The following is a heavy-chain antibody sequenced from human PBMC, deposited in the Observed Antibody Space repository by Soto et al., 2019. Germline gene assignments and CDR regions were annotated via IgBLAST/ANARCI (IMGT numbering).Heavy chain of an antibody. J-gene: IGHJ4*02. CDR2: INRGGYDR. Sequence: EVQLVESGGGLVQPGGSLRLSCEGSGFTFGVDWMSWVRQAPGKGLEWVANINRGGYDRYYVDSVKGRFTISRDNAQNSLYLQMNSLRAEDTAVYYCTRDLDTSGSAPISEYWGQGTLVTVSS. CDR1: GFTFGVDW. D-gene: IGHD3-22*01. CDR3: TRDLDTSGSAPISEY. V-gene: IGHV3-7*03.